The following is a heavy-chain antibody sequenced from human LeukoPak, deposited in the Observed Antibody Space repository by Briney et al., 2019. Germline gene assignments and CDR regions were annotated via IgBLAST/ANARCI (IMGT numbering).Heavy chain of an antibody. CDR3: ARVRLDSSGLFDY. CDR2: IYSGGST. J-gene: IGHJ4*02. V-gene: IGHV3-53*01. CDR1: GFTVSSNY. D-gene: IGHD3-22*01. Sequence: PGGSLRLSCAASGFTVSSNYMSWVRQAPGKGLEWVSVIYSGGSTYYADSVKGRFTISRDNSKNTLYLQMNSLRAEDTAVYYCARVRLDSSGLFDYWGQGTLVTVSS.